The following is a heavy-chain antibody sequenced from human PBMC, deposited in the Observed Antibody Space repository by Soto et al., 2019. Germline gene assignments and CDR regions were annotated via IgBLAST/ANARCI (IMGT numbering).Heavy chain of an antibody. D-gene: IGHD3-10*01. V-gene: IGHV4-59*08. CDR2: INHSGLT. CDR3: ARQGFGQLHGLVDV. J-gene: IGHJ6*02. Sequence: SETLSLTCSVSGGSITSHYCSWFRQPPGKGLEWIGYINHSGLTSYNPSLKSRVTMSVDTSKNHFSIKVNSVTAADTALYYCARQGFGQLHGLVDVWGPGTTVTVSS. CDR1: GGSITSHY.